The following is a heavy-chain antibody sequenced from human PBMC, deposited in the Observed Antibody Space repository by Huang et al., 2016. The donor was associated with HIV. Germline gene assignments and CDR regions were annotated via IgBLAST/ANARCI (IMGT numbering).Heavy chain of an antibody. CDR1: GFSFSASA. V-gene: IGHV3-30*04. CDR3: ARGGGFYDSSGYYHSAFDL. D-gene: IGHD3-22*01. Sequence: QVHLVESGGGVVQPGRSLRLSCVVSGFSFSASAMHWVRQAPGKGLEWVAVMSHDGSNQFFSESVKGRFTISRDTSKNTLSLQMNTLTAEDTAVYYCARGGGFYDSSGYYHSAFDLWGQGTPVTVSS. CDR2: MSHDGSNQ. J-gene: IGHJ3*01.